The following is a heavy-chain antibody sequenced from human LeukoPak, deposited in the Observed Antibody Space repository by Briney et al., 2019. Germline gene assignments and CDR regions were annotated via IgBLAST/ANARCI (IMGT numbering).Heavy chain of an antibody. J-gene: IGHJ4*02. D-gene: IGHD7-27*01. CDR3: AKGPTISETGYFDY. V-gene: IGHV4-34*01. CDR1: GGSFSTYY. Sequence: SETLSLTCAVYGGSFSTYYWSWIRQSPGKGLEWIAEINHRGDTNYNPSVKSRVTISVDTSKNQFSLKVRSLTAADTAVYYCAKGPTISETGYFDYWGQGTLVTVSS. CDR2: INHRGDT.